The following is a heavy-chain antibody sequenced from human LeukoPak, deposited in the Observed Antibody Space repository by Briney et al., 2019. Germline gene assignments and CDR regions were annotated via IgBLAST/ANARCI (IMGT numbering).Heavy chain of an antibody. CDR2: IIPIFGTA. Sequence: GSSVKVSCKASGGTFSSYAISWVRQAPGQGLEWMGGIIPIFGTANYAQKFQGRVTITADESTSTAYMELSSLRSEDTAVYYCARGEGGALEGAAAGNYYYYMDVWGKGTTVTVSS. D-gene: IGHD6-13*01. J-gene: IGHJ6*03. CDR3: ARGEGGALEGAAAGNYYYYMDV. CDR1: GGTFSSYA. V-gene: IGHV1-69*01.